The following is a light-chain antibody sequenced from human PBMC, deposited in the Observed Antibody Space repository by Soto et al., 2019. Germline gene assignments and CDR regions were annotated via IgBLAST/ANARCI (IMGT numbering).Light chain of an antibody. CDR1: QSVNIY. CDR3: PQNDDWLRLT. CDR2: GAS. V-gene: IGKV3D-15*01. Sequence: EIVMTQSPATLSVSPGERATLSCRASQSVNIYLAWYQQKPGQAPRLLIFGASSRATGSPARFSGSGSATEFYLTISSLQSEDVAVYFCPQNDDWLRLTFGGGTKVEIK. J-gene: IGKJ4*01.